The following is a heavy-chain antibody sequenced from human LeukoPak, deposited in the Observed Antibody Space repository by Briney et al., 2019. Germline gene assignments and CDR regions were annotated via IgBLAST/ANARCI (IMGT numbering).Heavy chain of an antibody. J-gene: IGHJ4*02. Sequence: ASVKVSCKASGYTFTGYYMYWVRQAPGQGLEWMGWINPNSGVTNYAQESQGRVTMTRDTSISTAYMELSRLRSDDTAVYYCARDPFGESYLDYWGQGTLVTVSS. D-gene: IGHD3-10*01. V-gene: IGHV1-2*02. CDR3: ARDPFGESYLDY. CDR2: INPNSGVT. CDR1: GYTFTGYY.